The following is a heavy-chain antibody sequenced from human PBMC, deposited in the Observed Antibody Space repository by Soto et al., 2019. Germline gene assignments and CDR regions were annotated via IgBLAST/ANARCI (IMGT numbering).Heavy chain of an antibody. J-gene: IGHJ5*02. V-gene: IGHV4-30-4*01. CDR3: ARGRGYSYGLDP. D-gene: IGHD5-18*01. CDR2: ISYSGTT. Sequence: QVQLQESGPGLVKPSQTLSLTCTVSGDSISSINNYWSWIRQPPGEGLEWIGFISYSGTTSSSPSLKSRVAISLDTSKNQFSLSLNFVTAADTAVYYCARGRGYSYGLDPWGQGSLVTVSS. CDR1: GDSISSINNY.